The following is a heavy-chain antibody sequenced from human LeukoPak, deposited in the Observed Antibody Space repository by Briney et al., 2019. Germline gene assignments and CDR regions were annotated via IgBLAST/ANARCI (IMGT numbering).Heavy chain of an antibody. V-gene: IGHV3-20*04. D-gene: IGHD2-2*01. J-gene: IGHJ4*02. CDR2: INWSGGST. Sequence: GGSLRLSCTASGFAFDEHGMTWVRQVPGKGLEWVSGINWSGGSTGYADPLRGRFTISRDDAKNSLYLQMDSLRAEDTALYYCARAPITSPFYFDYWGQGTLVTVSS. CDR3: ARAPITSPFYFDY. CDR1: GFAFDEHG.